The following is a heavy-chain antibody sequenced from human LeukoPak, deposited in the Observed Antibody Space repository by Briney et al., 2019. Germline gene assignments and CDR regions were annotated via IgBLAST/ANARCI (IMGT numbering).Heavy chain of an antibody. D-gene: IGHD2-2*02. Sequence: PGGSLRLSCAVSGFIFSNYYISWIRQAPGKGLEWVSSISSESFSIHYSGSVKGRFSISRDNGKSAVYLQLGSLRVEDTAIYYCVRDCDTILPSRYYYLDVWGKGTTVTVSS. J-gene: IGHJ6*03. CDR1: GFIFSNYY. CDR2: ISSESFSI. V-gene: IGHV3-11*01. CDR3: VRDCDTILPSRYYYLDV.